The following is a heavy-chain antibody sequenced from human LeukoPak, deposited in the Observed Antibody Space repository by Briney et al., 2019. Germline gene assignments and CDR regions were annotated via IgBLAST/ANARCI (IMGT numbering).Heavy chain of an antibody. CDR3: ARDIYDILTGYYIDY. D-gene: IGHD3-9*01. CDR1: GFTFSSYA. CDR2: ISYDGSNK. J-gene: IGHJ4*02. Sequence: GGSLRLSCAASGFTFSSYAMHWVRQAPGKGLEWVAVISYDGSNKYYADSVKGRFTISRDNSKSTLYLQMNSLRAEDTAVYYCARDIYDILTGYYIDYWAQGTLVTVSS. V-gene: IGHV3-30*04.